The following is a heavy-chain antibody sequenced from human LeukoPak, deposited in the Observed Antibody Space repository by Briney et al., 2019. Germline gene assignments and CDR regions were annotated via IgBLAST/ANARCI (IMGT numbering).Heavy chain of an antibody. CDR1: GGSISSGGYY. J-gene: IGHJ3*02. Sequence: SETLSLTCTVSGGSISSGGYYWSWFRQHPGRGLEWIGYIYYSGSTYYNPSLKSRLTISVDTSKNQFSLKLSSVTAADTAVYYCARDRPLDAFDIWGQGTMVTVSS. CDR3: ARDRPLDAFDI. CDR2: IYYSGST. V-gene: IGHV4-31*03.